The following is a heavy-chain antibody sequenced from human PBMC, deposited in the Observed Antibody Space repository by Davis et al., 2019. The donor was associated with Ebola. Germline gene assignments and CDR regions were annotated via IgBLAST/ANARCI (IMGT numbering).Heavy chain of an antibody. J-gene: IGHJ4*02. CDR1: GYTFTRYG. D-gene: IGHD3-16*01. CDR3: ARRVWVQTTEADFYDN. CDR2: ISAYNGNT. Sequence: AASVKVSCKASGYTFTRYGISWVRQAPGQRLLSLVWISAYNGNTNYAQKLQGRVTMTTDTSTSTAYMELRSLTSDDTAVYYCARRVWVQTTEADFYDNWGQGTLVTVSS. V-gene: IGHV1-18*01.